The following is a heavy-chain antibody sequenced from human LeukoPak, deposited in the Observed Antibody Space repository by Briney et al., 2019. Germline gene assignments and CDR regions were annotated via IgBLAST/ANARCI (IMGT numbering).Heavy chain of an antibody. V-gene: IGHV1-69*04. CDR3: ARDRTRALGRQYNWFDP. D-gene: IGHD1-14*01. CDR2: IIPILGIA. CDR1: GGTFSSYA. J-gene: IGHJ5*02. Sequence: SVKVSCEASGGTFSSYAISWVRQAPGQGLEWMGRIIPILGIANYAQKFQGRVTITADKSTSTAYMELSSLRSEDTAVYYCARDRTRALGRQYNWFDPWGQGTLVTVSS.